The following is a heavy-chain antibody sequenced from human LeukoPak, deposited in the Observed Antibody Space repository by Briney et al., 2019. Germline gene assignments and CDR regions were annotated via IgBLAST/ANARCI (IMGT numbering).Heavy chain of an antibody. Sequence: GGSLRLSCAASGFTFSSYWMSWVRQAPGKGLEWVANIKQDGSEKYYVDSVKGRFTISRDTSKNTLYVQMNSLRDEDTAMYHCARGDWAKTSMVTRHFDYWGQGTLVTVAS. CDR1: GFTFSSYW. CDR2: IKQDGSEK. V-gene: IGHV3-7*01. J-gene: IGHJ4*02. D-gene: IGHD5-18*01. CDR3: ARGDWAKTSMVTRHFDY.